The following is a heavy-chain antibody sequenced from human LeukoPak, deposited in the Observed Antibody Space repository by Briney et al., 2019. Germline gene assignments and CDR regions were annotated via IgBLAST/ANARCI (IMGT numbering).Heavy chain of an antibody. V-gene: IGHV3-30*04. CDR1: GFTFSSYA. CDR2: ISYDGSNK. J-gene: IGHJ4*02. D-gene: IGHD5-18*01. Sequence: GGTLRLSCAASGFTFSSYAMHWVRQAPGKGLEWVAVISYDGSNKYYADSVKGRFTIYRDNSKNSLYLKMNSLRAEDTAVYYCAKDGGYSYGVDYWGQGTLVTVSS. CDR3: AKDGGYSYGVDY.